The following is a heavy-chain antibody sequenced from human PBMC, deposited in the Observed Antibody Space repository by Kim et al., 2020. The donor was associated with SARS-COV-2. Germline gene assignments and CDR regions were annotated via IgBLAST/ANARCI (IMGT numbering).Heavy chain of an antibody. J-gene: IGHJ6*01. V-gene: IGHV4-34*01. CDR3: AREGRSGYYYDSSASYGM. CDR1: GGSFSGYY. D-gene: IGHD3-22*01. CDR2: INHSGST. Sequence: SETLSLTCAVYGGSFSGYYWSWIRQPPGKGLEWIGEINHSGSTNYNPSLKSRVTISVDTSKNQFSLKLSSVTAADTAVYYCAREGRSGYYYDSSASYGM.